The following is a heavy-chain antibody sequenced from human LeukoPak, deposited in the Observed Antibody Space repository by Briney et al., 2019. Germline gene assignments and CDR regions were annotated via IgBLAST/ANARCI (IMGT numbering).Heavy chain of an antibody. CDR3: ARVPASYSSSWCDY. J-gene: IGHJ4*02. D-gene: IGHD6-13*01. CDR1: GFTFSSYE. CDR2: ISSSGSTI. Sequence: PGGSLRLSCAASGFTFSSYEMNWVRQAPGKGLEWLSYISSSGSTILYADSVKGRFTISRDNAKNSLYLQMNSLRAEDTAVYYCARVPASYSSSWCDYWGQGTLVTVSS. V-gene: IGHV3-48*03.